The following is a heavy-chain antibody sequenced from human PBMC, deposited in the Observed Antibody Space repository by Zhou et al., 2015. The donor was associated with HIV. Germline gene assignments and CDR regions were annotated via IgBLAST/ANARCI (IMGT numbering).Heavy chain of an antibody. V-gene: IGHV1-69*01. CDR2: IIPIFGTA. D-gene: IGHD3-3*01. CDR3: ARDNPTPMFWSGYGWFDP. Sequence: QVQLVQSGAEVKKPGSSVKVSCKASGGTFSSYAISWVRQAPGQGLEWMGGIIPIFGTANYAQKFQGRVTITADESTSTAYMELSSLRSEDTAVYYCARDNPTPMFWSGYGWFDPWGQGTLVTVSS. J-gene: IGHJ5*02. CDR1: GGTFSSYA.